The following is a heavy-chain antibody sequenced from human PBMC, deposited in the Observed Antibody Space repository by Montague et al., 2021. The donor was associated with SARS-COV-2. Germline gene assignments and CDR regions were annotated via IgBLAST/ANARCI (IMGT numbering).Heavy chain of an antibody. CDR2: ISYGGIA. D-gene: IGHD4-11*01. CDR3: AGKVLTVPADY. V-gene: IGHV4-4*02. Sequence: SETLSFTCAVSGVSITSTNWWSLVRQPPGKGLEWIGEISYGGIATYNPSLKSRATIPMDRSRNLFSLRLSSVTAADTAIYYCAGKVLTVPADYWGQGTLVTVS. CDR1: GVSITSTNW. J-gene: IGHJ4*02.